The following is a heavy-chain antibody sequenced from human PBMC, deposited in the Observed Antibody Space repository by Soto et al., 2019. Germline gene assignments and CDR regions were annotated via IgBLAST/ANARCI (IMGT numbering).Heavy chain of an antibody. CDR2: IYRTGST. Sequence: QVQLQESGPGLVKPSGTLSLTCAVSGGSFTSNNWWTWVRQPPGQGLEWIGEIYRTGSTNYNPSLKSRVTISLDKSENQFSLKLTSLTAADTAVYYRASRDPGTSVDYWGQGTLVTVSS. CDR1: GGSFTSNNW. CDR3: ASRDPGTSVDY. J-gene: IGHJ4*02. D-gene: IGHD1-7*01. V-gene: IGHV4-4*02.